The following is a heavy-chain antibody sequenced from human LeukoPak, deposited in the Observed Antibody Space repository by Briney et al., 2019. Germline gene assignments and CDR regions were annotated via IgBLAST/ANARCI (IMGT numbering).Heavy chain of an antibody. Sequence: SQTLSLTCTVSGGSISSGSYYWSWIRQPAGKGLEWIGRIYTSGSTNYNPSLKSRVTISVDTSKNQFSLKLSSVTAADTAVYYCARLLSYSSSWYWGQGTLVTVSS. CDR3: ARLLSYSSSWY. V-gene: IGHV4-61*02. D-gene: IGHD6-13*01. CDR1: GGSISSGSYY. CDR2: IYTSGST. J-gene: IGHJ4*02.